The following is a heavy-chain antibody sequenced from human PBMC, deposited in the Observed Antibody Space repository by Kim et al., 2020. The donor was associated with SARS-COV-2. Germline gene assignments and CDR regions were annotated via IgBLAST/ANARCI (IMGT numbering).Heavy chain of an antibody. V-gene: IGHV1-69*13. CDR1: GDTFSSYA. Sequence: SVKVSCKASGDTFSSYAISWVRQAPGQGLEWMGGIIPIFGTANYAQKFQGRVTITADESTSTAYMELSSLRSEDTAVYYCASLPHIVVVTGGMDVWGQGTTVTVSS. D-gene: IGHD2-21*02. CDR3: ASLPHIVVVTGGMDV. CDR2: IIPIFGTA. J-gene: IGHJ6*02.